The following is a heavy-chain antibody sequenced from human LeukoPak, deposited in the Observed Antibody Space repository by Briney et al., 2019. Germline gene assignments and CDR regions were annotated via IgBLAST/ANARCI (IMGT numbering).Heavy chain of an antibody. CDR2: IKQDGSEN. CDR3: ARRAGAYSHPYDY. D-gene: IGHD4/OR15-4a*01. V-gene: IGHV3-7*01. CDR1: GFTFSSYW. J-gene: IGHJ4*02. Sequence: GGSLRLSCAASGFTFSSYWMSWVRQAPGKGLEWVANIKQDGSENYYVDSVKGRFTISRDNAKNSLYLQMNSLRAEDTAVFYCARRAGAYSHPYDYWGQGTLVTVSS.